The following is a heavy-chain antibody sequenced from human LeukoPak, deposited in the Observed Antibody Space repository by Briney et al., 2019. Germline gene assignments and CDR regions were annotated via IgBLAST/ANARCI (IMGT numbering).Heavy chain of an antibody. D-gene: IGHD5-18*01. CDR2: IYHSGST. J-gene: IGHJ4*02. CDR3: ARDQGATAMTQYYFDY. V-gene: IGHV4-30-2*01. Sequence: SETLSLTCTVSGGSISSGGYYWSWIRQPPGKGLEWIGYIYHSGSTYYNPSLKSRVTISVDRSKNQFSLKLSSVTAADTAVYYCARDQGATAMTQYYFDYWGQGTLVTVSS. CDR1: GGSISSGGYY.